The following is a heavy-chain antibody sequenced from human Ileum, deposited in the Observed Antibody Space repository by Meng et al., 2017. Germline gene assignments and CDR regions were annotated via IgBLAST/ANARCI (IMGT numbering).Heavy chain of an antibody. CDR3: AKVERPSGSGWPWYFDL. CDR1: GFSYSRSG. D-gene: IGHD6-19*01. Sequence: VHRVGAGGGLVQLGGSLTPPLASSGFSYSRSGMGWIRQGPGKGLGWVANINQDGSEEHFVDSVKGRFAIPRDNAKNSVYLPMNSLRVEDPAIYYCAKVERPSGSGWPWYFDLWGRGTLVTVSS. V-gene: IGHV3-7*01. J-gene: IGHJ2*01. CDR2: INQDGSEE.